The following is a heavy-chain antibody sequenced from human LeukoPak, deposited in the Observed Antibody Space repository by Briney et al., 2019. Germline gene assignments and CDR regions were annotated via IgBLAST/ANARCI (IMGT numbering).Heavy chain of an antibody. D-gene: IGHD3-22*01. CDR1: GGSISSYY. J-gene: IGHJ4*02. V-gene: IGHV4-4*07. CDR2: IYTSGST. Sequence: SETLSLTCTVSGGSISSYYWSWIRQPAGKGLEWIGRIYTSGSTNYNPSLKNRVTMSVDTSKNQFSLKLSSVTAADTAVYYCARDRYYYDSSGYLFDYWGQGTLVTVSS. CDR3: ARDRYYYDSSGYLFDY.